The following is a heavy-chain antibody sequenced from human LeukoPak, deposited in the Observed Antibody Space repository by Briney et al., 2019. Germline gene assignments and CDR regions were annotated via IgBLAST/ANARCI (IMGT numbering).Heavy chain of an antibody. V-gene: IGHV4-30-4*01. D-gene: IGHD3-9*01. CDR2: IYYSGST. CDR1: GGSISSGDYY. CDR3: ARALKPYYDILTGYYLSPTLFDY. Sequence: SQTLSLTCTVSGGSISSGDYYWSWIRQPPGKGLEWIGYIYYSGSTYYNPSLKSRVTISVDTSKNQFSLKLSSVTTADTAVYYCARALKPYYDILTGYYLSPTLFDYWGQGTLVTVSP. J-gene: IGHJ4*02.